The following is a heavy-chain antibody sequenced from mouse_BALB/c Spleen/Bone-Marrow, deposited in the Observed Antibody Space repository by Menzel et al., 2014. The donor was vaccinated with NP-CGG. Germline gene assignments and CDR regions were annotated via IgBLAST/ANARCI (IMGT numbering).Heavy chain of an antibody. V-gene: IGHV14-3*02. CDR2: IDPANGNT. CDR3: ASYRLRTYFDY. D-gene: IGHD2-14*01. CDR1: GFNIKDTY. Sequence: DVKLVESGAELVKPGASVGLSCTASGFNIKDTYIHWVKQRPEQGLEWIGRIDPANGNTKYDPKFQGKATITADTSSNTAYLQLSSLTSEDTAVYYCASYRLRTYFDYWGQGTTLTVSS. J-gene: IGHJ2*01.